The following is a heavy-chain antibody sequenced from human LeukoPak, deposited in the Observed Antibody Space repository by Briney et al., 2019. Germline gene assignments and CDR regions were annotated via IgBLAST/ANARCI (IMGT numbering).Heavy chain of an antibody. Sequence: PSETLSLTCTVSGGSISSYYWGWIRQPPGKGLEGSGYIYYSGSTNYNPSLKSRVTISVDTSKNQCSLKLSSVTAADTAVYYCARGPLIAVAGFDYWGQGTLVTVSS. CDR2: IYYSGST. CDR3: ARGPLIAVAGFDY. CDR1: GGSISSYY. J-gene: IGHJ4*02. V-gene: IGHV4-59*01. D-gene: IGHD6-19*01.